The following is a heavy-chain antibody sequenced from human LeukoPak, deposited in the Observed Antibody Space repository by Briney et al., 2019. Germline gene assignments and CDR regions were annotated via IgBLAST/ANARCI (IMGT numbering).Heavy chain of an antibody. J-gene: IGHJ4*02. CDR3: ASGRRGVIDY. Sequence: SETLSLTCTVSGGSISSYYWSWIRQPPGKGLEWIGYIYYSGSTNYNPSLKSRVTISVDTSKNQFSLKLSSVTAADTAVYYCASGRRGVIDYWGQGTLVTVSS. CDR2: IYYSGST. CDR1: GGSISSYY. V-gene: IGHV4-59*01. D-gene: IGHD3-10*01.